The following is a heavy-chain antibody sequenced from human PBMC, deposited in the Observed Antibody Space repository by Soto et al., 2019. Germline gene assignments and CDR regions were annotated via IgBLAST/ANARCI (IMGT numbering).Heavy chain of an antibody. CDR3: AKGQQVEPPIDY. V-gene: IGHV3-30*18. CDR2: ISYDGSNK. J-gene: IGHJ4*02. CDR1: GFTFSSYG. D-gene: IGHD1-1*01. Sequence: GGSLRLSCAASGFTFSSYGMHWVRQAPGKGLEWVSVISYDGSNKYYADSVKGRFTISRDNSKNTLYLQMNSLRAEDTAVYYCAKGQQVEPPIDYWGQGTLVTVSS.